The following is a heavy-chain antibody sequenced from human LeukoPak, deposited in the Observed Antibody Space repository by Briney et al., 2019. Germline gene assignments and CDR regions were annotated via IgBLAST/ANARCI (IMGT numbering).Heavy chain of an antibody. CDR2: INPSGGST. Sequence: ASVKVSCKASGYTFTGYYMHWVRQAPGQGLEWMGIINPSGGSTSYAQKFQGRVTMTRDMSTSTVYMELSSLRSEDTAVYYCARAPLYYYDSSGSGAFDIWGQGTMVTVSS. CDR1: GYTFTGYY. D-gene: IGHD3-22*01. V-gene: IGHV1-46*01. J-gene: IGHJ3*02. CDR3: ARAPLYYYDSSGSGAFDI.